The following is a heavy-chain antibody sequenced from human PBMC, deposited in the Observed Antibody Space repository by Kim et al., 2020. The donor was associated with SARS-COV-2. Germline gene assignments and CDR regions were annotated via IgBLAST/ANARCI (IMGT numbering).Heavy chain of an antibody. CDR1: GGSISSGGYY. D-gene: IGHD5-12*01. Sequence: SETLSLTCTVSGGSISSGGYYWSWIRQHPGKGLEWIGYIYYSGSTYYNPSLKSRVTISVDTSKNQFSLKLSSVTAADTAVYYCARVMSQGYSGYDRAFDIWGQGTMVTVSS. CDR2: IYYSGST. CDR3: ARVMSQGYSGYDRAFDI. V-gene: IGHV4-31*03. J-gene: IGHJ3*02.